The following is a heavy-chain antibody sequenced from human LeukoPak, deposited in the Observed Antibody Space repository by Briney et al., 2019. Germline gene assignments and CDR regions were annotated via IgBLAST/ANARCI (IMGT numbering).Heavy chain of an antibody. CDR3: ARETRGSYYYYGMDV. CDR1: GFTFSSYG. V-gene: IGHV3-30*02. J-gene: IGHJ6*02. D-gene: IGHD1-26*01. Sequence: GGSLRLSCAASGFTFSSYGMHWVRQAPGKGLEWVAFIRYDGRNKYYADSVKGRFTISRDNSKNTLYLQMNSLRAEDTAVYYCARETRGSYYYYGMDVWGQGTTVTVSS. CDR2: IRYDGRNK.